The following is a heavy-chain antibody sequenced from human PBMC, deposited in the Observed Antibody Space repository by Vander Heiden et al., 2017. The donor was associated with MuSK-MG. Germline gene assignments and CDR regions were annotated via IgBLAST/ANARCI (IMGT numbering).Heavy chain of an antibody. CDR3: ARVSLSSGWYDY. V-gene: IGHV3-21*01. CDR1: GLTFSDHS. J-gene: IGHJ4*02. Sequence: EVQLVESGGGLVKPGRPLRLSCETSGLTFSDHSMVLVRQAPGKGLQWVSSISPDNSYIFYAASLKGRFTISRDNANNLLYLQMNSLRAEDTAVYYCARVSLSSGWYDYWGQGTLVTVSS. D-gene: IGHD6-19*01. CDR2: ISPDNSYI.